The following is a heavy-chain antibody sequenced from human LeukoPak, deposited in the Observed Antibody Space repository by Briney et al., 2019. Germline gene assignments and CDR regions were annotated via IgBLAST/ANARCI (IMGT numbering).Heavy chain of an antibody. CDR2: ISGNGGRT. CDR1: GFTFSSYA. Sequence: GGSLRLSCAASGFTFSSYAMSWVRQAPGKGLEWVSTISGNGGRTYYADSVKGRFTIPRDNSKNTLYLQMNSLRAEDTAVYYCAREKYSTGWFDYWGQGTLVTVSS. CDR3: AREKYSTGWFDY. D-gene: IGHD6-19*01. V-gene: IGHV3-23*01. J-gene: IGHJ4*02.